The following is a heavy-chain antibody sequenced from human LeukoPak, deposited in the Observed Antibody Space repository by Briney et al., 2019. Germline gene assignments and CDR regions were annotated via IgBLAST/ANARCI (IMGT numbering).Heavy chain of an antibody. CDR2: IKQDGSQ. J-gene: IGHJ4*02. D-gene: IGHD4-17*01. Sequence: RPGRSLRLSCAASGFTFSRHWMGWVRQAPGKGLEWVASIKQDGSQYYVDSVKGRFFISRDNAKNSVSLQMKRLSGEDTAVYYCARGPDFGDRLDYFDYWGQGTLVTVS. V-gene: IGHV3-7*01. CDR3: ARGPDFGDRLDYFDY. CDR1: GFTFSRHW.